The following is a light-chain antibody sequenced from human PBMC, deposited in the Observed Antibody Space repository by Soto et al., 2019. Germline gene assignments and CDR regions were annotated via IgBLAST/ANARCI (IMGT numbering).Light chain of an antibody. Sequence: EIVMTQWPATLPVSPGQRATLSCRASQSVSSNLVWYQQKPGQAPRLLIYGASTRATGVPARFSGSGSGTEFTLTISSLQSEDFAVYFCQQYNTWGTFGQGTKVDIK. CDR3: QQYNTWGT. CDR2: GAS. V-gene: IGKV3-15*01. CDR1: QSVSSN. J-gene: IGKJ2*02.